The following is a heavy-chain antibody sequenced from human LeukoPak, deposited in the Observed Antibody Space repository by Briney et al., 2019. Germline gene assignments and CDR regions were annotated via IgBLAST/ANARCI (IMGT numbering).Heavy chain of an antibody. CDR2: IYYSGSI. CDR1: GGSISSSSYY. J-gene: IGHJ4*02. D-gene: IGHD6-13*01. CDR3: ARGGYSSSWSRDPTFDY. Sequence: SETLSLTCTVSGGSISSSSYYWGWIRQPPGKGLEWIGSIYYSGSIYYNPSLKSRVTISVDTSKNQFSLKLSSVTAADTAVYYCARGGYSSSWSRDPTFDYWGQGTLVTVSS. V-gene: IGHV4-39*07.